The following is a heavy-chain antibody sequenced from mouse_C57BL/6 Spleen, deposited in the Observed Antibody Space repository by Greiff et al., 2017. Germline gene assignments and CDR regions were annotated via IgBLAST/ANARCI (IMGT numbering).Heavy chain of an antibody. CDR1: GYTFTDSY. CDR2: INPNNGGN. Sequence: EVKLQQSGPELVKPWHSVKISCKASGYTFTDSYMDWVKKSHGKSLEWMGDINPNNGGNSYNQKFKDKTTVTVDKSSSTDYMERRSLTSEDSADYYCARGDYYDYWGQGTTLTVST. V-gene: IGHV1-26*01. CDR3: ARGDYYDY. J-gene: IGHJ2*01.